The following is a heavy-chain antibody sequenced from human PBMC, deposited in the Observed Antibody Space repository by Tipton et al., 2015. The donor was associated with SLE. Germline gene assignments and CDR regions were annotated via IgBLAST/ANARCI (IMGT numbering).Heavy chain of an antibody. D-gene: IGHD3-3*01. J-gene: IGHJ4*02. CDR2: INHSGST. Sequence: TLSLTCAVYGGSFSGYYWSWIRQPPGKGLEWIGEINHSGSTNYNPSLKSRVSISLDSSKNQFSLRLTSVTAADTARYYCARHVGGFWSGSSFDDWGQGTLVTVSS. CDR3: ARHVGGFWSGSSFDD. V-gene: IGHV4-34*01. CDR1: GGSFSGYY.